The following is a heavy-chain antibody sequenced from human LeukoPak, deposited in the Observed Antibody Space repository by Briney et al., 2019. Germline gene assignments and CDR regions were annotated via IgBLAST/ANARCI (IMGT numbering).Heavy chain of an antibody. J-gene: IGHJ5*02. CDR1: GFTFSSYA. V-gene: IGHV3-30*14. Sequence: GGSLRLSCAASGFTFSSYAMHWVRQAPGKGLEWVAVISYDGSNKYYADSVKGRFTISRDNSKNTLYLQMNSLRAEDTAVYYCARDSEAGDPWGQGTLVTVSS. CDR2: ISYDGSNK. D-gene: IGHD6-19*01. CDR3: ARDSEAGDP.